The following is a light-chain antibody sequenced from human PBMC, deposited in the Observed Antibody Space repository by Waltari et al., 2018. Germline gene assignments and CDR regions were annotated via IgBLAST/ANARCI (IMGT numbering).Light chain of an antibody. J-gene: IGLJ3*02. Sequence: QSALTQPASVSGSPGQSITISCTGTSSDIGGYNYVSWYQQHPGKAPKVMIYDVIKRPAGVSNCFSGSKSGNTASLTISGLQADDEADYYCTSYESGGTWVFGGGTKVTV. CDR2: DVI. CDR3: TSYESGGTWV. V-gene: IGLV2-14*03. CDR1: SSDIGGYNY.